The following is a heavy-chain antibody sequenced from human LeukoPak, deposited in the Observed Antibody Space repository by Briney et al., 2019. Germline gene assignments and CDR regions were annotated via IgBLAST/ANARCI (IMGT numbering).Heavy chain of an antibody. Sequence: GASVKVSCKASGGTFSSYAISWVRQAPGQGLEWMGGIIPIFGTANYAQKFQGRVTITADESTSTAYMELSSLRSEDTAVYYCARNWWVNYYDSSGYHHWGQGTLVTVSS. CDR1: GGTFSSYA. V-gene: IGHV1-69*13. J-gene: IGHJ4*02. D-gene: IGHD3-22*01. CDR3: ARNWWVNYYDSSGYHH. CDR2: IIPIFGTA.